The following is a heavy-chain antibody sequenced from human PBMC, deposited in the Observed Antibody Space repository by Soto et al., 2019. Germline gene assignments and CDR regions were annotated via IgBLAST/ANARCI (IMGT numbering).Heavy chain of an antibody. D-gene: IGHD1-26*01. Sequence: SQTLSLTCAISGDSVSSSSTAWSWIRQSPSRGLEWLGRTFYRSKWYYDYALSVKGRITINPDTSKNQFSLQLNSVTPEDTAVYYCAKEGGIHYYYYAMDVWGQGTTVTV. CDR2: TFYRSKWYY. V-gene: IGHV6-1*01. CDR3: AKEGGIHYYYYAMDV. J-gene: IGHJ6*02. CDR1: GDSVSSSSTA.